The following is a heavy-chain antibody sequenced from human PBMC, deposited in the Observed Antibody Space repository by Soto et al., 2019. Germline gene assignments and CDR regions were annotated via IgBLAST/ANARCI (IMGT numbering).Heavy chain of an antibody. Sequence: QVQLVESGGGVVQPGRSLRLSCAASGFTFSSYGMHWVRQAPGKGLEWVAVIWYDGSNKYYADSMKGLFTISRDNSKNTVYLQRNSLGGEDTAVYYCARGGWLRAGDYFDYWGQGTLVTVSS. V-gene: IGHV3-33*01. D-gene: IGHD5-12*01. CDR2: IWYDGSNK. CDR3: ARGGWLRAGDYFDY. CDR1: GFTFSSYG. J-gene: IGHJ4*02.